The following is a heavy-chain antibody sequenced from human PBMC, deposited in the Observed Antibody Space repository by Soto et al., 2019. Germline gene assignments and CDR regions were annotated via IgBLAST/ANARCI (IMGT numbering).Heavy chain of an antibody. D-gene: IGHD1-26*01. J-gene: IGHJ4*02. CDR2: IYYSGST. CDR3: ARRTEGIVAAFGY. Sequence: PSETLSLTCTVSGGSISSSSYYWGWIRQPPGKGLEWIGSIYYSGSTYYNPSLKSRVTISVDTSKNQFSLKLSSVTAADTAVYYCARRTEGIVAAFGYWGQGTLVTVSS. CDR1: GGSISSSSYY. V-gene: IGHV4-39*01.